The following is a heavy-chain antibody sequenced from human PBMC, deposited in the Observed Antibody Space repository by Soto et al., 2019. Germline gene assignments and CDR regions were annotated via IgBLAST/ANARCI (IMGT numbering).Heavy chain of an antibody. J-gene: IGHJ6*02. CDR2: MNPNSGNT. D-gene: IGHD1-7*01. CDR1: GYTFTSYD. CDR3: ARGRYNWNYRELPGMDV. Sequence: ASVKVSFKASGYTFTSYDTNWVRQATGQGLEWMGWMNPNSGNTGYAQKFQGRVTMTRNTSISTAYMELSSLRSEDTAVYYCARGRYNWNYRELPGMDVWGQGTTVTVSS. V-gene: IGHV1-8*01.